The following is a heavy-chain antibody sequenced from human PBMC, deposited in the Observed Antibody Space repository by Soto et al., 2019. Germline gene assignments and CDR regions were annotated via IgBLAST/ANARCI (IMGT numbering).Heavy chain of an antibody. CDR2: IDTYGSAT. J-gene: IGHJ4*02. CDR3: ARDFLPTVLVPAAMVY. V-gene: IGHV3-74*01. Sequence: QPGGSLRLSCAASGFSLSGYWMHWVRQAPGKGLVWVSRIDTYGSATKYADSVKGRFTISRDNSKNTLYLQMNSLRAEDTAVYYCARDFLPTVLVPAAMVYWGQGTLVTVSS. D-gene: IGHD2-2*01. CDR1: GFSLSGYW.